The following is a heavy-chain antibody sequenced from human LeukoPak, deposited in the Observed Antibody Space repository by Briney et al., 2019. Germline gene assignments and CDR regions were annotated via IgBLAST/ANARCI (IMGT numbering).Heavy chain of an antibody. CDR2: INHSRST. J-gene: IGHJ5*02. V-gene: IGHV4-34*01. CDR1: GGSFSGYY. Sequence: SETLSLTCAVYGGSFSGYYWSWIRQPPGKGLEWIGEINHSRSTNYNPSLKSRVTISVDTSKNQFSLKLSSVTAADTAVYYYARAVVVVPAAKSGWFDPWGQGTLVTVSS. D-gene: IGHD2-2*01. CDR3: ARAVVVVPAAKSGWFDP.